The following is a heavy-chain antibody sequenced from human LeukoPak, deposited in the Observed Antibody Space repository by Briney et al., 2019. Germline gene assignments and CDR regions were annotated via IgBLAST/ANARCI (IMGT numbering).Heavy chain of an antibody. J-gene: IGHJ4*02. V-gene: IGHV4-4*02. CDR2: IYHSGTT. D-gene: IGHD3-22*01. Sequence: PSGTLSLTCAVSGGSITSSNWWSWVRQPPGKGLEWIGEIYHSGTTNYNPSLKNRVTMSVDTSRNQISLKLSSVTAADTAVYYCARHRSGYYPYYFDYWGQGTLVTVSS. CDR3: ARHRSGYYPYYFDY. CDR1: GGSITSSNW.